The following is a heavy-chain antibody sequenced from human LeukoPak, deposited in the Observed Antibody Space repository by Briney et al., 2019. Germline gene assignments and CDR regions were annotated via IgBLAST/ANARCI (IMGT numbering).Heavy chain of an antibody. CDR1: GFTVSSSY. J-gene: IGHJ4*02. CDR3: ARYCSSTSCYEPFDY. V-gene: IGHV3-53*01. D-gene: IGHD2-2*01. Sequence: GGSLRLSCAASGFTVSSSYMSWVRQAPGKGLEWVSVIYSGGSTYYADSVKGRFTISRDNSKNTLYLQMNSLRAEDTAVYYCARYCSSTSCYEPFDYWGQGTLVTVSS. CDR2: IYSGGST.